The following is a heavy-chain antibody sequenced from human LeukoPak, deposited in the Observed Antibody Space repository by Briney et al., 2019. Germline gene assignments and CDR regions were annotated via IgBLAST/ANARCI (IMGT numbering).Heavy chain of an antibody. CDR3: ARGRGGGYSYGFGYYFDY. CDR1: GFTFSSYW. J-gene: IGHJ4*02. Sequence: GGSLRLSCAASGFTFSSYWMSWVRQAPGKGLEWVANIKQDGSEKYYVDSVKGRFTISRDNAKNSLYLQTNSLRAEDTAVYYCARGRGGGYSYGFGYYFDYWGQGTLVTVSS. V-gene: IGHV3-7*03. CDR2: IKQDGSEK. D-gene: IGHD5-18*01.